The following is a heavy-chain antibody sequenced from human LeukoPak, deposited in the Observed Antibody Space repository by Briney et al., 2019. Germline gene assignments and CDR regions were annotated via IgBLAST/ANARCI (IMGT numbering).Heavy chain of an antibody. CDR2: ISYDGSNK. CDR1: GFTFSSYG. CDR3: AKDRYYYDSSGYADY. Sequence: GGSLRLSCAASGFTFSSYGMHWVRQAPGKGLEWVAVISYDGSNKYYADSVKGRFTISRDNSKNTLYLQMNSLRAEDTAVYYCAKDRYYYDSSGYADYWGQGTLVTVSS. V-gene: IGHV3-30*18. J-gene: IGHJ4*02. D-gene: IGHD3-22*01.